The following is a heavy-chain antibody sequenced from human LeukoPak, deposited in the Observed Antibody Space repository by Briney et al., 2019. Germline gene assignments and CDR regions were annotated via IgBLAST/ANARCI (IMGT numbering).Heavy chain of an antibody. V-gene: IGHV5-51*01. J-gene: IGHJ1*01. CDR2: INPDDSNT. CDR3: ARLTLAH. CDR1: GHSLTDYW. D-gene: IGHD4/OR15-4a*01. Sequence: GESLKISCKASGHSLTDYWIAWVRQMPGKGLEWVGIINPDDSNTRYSPSFQGQVTLSVDRSINTAYLQWSSLKASDTAIYYCARLTLAHWGQGTLVSVSS.